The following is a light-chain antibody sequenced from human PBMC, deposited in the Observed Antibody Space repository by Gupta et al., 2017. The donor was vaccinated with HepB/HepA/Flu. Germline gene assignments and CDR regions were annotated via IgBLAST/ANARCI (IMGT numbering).Light chain of an antibody. CDR2: AAS. Sequence: DIQLTQSPSFLSASVGDRVTITCRASQGIRSYLAWYQQKPGKAPKLLIYAASTWQSGVPSRFSGSGCGTEFTLTISSRQPEDFATYYCQQLNSYPLITFGQGTRLEIK. V-gene: IGKV1-9*01. CDR1: QGIRSY. J-gene: IGKJ5*01. CDR3: QQLNSYPLIT.